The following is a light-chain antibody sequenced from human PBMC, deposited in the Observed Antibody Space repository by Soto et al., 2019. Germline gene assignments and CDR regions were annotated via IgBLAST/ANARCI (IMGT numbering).Light chain of an antibody. V-gene: IGKV2-28*01. Sequence: DIVMTQSPLSLPVTPGEPASISCRSSQSLLHSNGYNYLDSYLQKPGQSPQLLIYLGSNRASGVPDRFSGSGSGTDFTLNISRVQAEDVGIYYCMQALQTPRTFGQGTKVEIK. CDR2: LGS. J-gene: IGKJ1*01. CDR1: QSLLHSNGYNY. CDR3: MQALQTPRT.